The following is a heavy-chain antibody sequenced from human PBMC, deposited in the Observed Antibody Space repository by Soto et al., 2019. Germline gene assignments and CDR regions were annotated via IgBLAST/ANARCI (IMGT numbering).Heavy chain of an antibody. V-gene: IGHV4-39*01. CDR3: ARLPAEGVASEGTMGV. D-gene: IGHD2-2*01. Sequence: SGGCWIRKHKSAGEGLDWIGSVYYSGLTHYNPSFRGRVAIFVDTSKNQFSVRLNSVTAADTAVYYCARLPAEGVASEGTMGVCGQGTTVSGSS. CDR1: SGGC. CDR2: VYYSGLT. J-gene: IGHJ6*01.